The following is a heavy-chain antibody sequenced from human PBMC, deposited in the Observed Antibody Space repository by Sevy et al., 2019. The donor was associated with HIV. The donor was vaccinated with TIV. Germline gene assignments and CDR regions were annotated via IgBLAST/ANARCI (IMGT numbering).Heavy chain of an antibody. CDR1: GYTLTELS. CDR2: FDPEDGET. J-gene: IGHJ4*02. V-gene: IGHV1-24*01. CDR3: ATGPSYYDSSGYYY. D-gene: IGHD3-22*01. Sequence: ASVKVSCKVSGYTLTELSMHWVRQAPGKGLEWMGGFDPEDGETIYAQKFQGRVTMTEDTSIDTAYMELSSLRSEDTAVYYCATGPSYYDSSGYYYWGQGTLVTVSS.